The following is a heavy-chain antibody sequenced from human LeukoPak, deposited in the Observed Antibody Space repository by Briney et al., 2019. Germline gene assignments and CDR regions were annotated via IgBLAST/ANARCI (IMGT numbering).Heavy chain of an antibody. CDR3: ARDPRYQLLSGYYYYGMDV. Sequence: ASVKVSCKASGYTFTTYGISWVRQAPGQGLEWMGWINPNSGGTNYAQKFQGRVTMTRDTSISTAYMELSRLRSDDTAVYYCARDPRYQLLSGYYYYGMDVWGQGTTVTVSS. V-gene: IGHV1-2*02. J-gene: IGHJ6*02. D-gene: IGHD2-2*01. CDR2: INPNSGGT. CDR1: GYTFTTYG.